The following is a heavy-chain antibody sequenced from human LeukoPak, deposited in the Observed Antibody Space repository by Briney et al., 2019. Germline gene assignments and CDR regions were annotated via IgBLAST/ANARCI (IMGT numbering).Heavy chain of an antibody. CDR1: GGSITSYY. J-gene: IGHJ5*02. Sequence: PSETLSLTCTVSGGSITSYYWSWIRQPPGKGLEWIGYIYYSGRTNYNPSLKSRVTISVDTSKNQFSLKLSSVTAADTAVYYCARAGVVPAARYWFDPWGQGTLVTVSS. V-gene: IGHV4-59*12. D-gene: IGHD2-2*01. CDR3: ARAGVVPAARYWFDP. CDR2: IYYSGRT.